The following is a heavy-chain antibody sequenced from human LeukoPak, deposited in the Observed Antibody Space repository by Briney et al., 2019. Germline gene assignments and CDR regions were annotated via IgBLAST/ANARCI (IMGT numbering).Heavy chain of an antibody. V-gene: IGHV4-39*01. CDR3: TKRLKKYSSGGYRGGELGHTDY. Sequence: PSETLSLTCAVYGGSFSGYYWGWIRQPPGKGLEWIGSIYYSGSTYYNPSLKSRVTISVDTSKNQFSLKLSSVTAADTAGYYCTKRLKKYSSGGYRGGELGHTDYWGQGTLVTVSS. CDR1: GGSFSGYY. D-gene: IGHD6-19*01. CDR2: IYYSGST. J-gene: IGHJ4*02.